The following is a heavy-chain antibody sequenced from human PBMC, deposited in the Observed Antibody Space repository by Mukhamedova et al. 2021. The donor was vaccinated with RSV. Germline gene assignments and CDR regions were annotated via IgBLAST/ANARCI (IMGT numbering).Heavy chain of an antibody. CDR2: IYYRGTA. CDR3: ARDRYNEDRGYPHFAFDV. V-gene: IGHV4-31*02. D-gene: IGHD3-16*02. J-gene: IGHJ3*01. Sequence: EWVGYIYYRGTAYFNPSLKSRVTISLDRSDNQFSLRLTSVTTADTAVYFCARDRYNEDRGYPHFAFDVWGPGTKVTVSS.